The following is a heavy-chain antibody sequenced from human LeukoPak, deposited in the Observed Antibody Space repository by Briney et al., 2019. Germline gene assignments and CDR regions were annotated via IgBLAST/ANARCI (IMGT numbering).Heavy chain of an antibody. CDR1: GGTFSSYA. CDR3: ARPSNGGQLGAFDI. CDR2: IIPIFGTA. J-gene: IGHJ3*02. V-gene: IGHV1-69*13. D-gene: IGHD2-8*01. Sequence: ASVKVSCKASGGTFSSYAISWVRQAPGQGLEWMGGIIPIFGTANYAQKFQGRVTITADESTSTAYMELSSLRSEDTAVYYCARPSNGGQLGAFDIWGQGTMVTVSS.